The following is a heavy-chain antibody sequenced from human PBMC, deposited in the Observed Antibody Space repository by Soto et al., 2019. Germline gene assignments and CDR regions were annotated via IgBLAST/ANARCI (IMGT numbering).Heavy chain of an antibody. V-gene: IGHV1-24*01. CDR3: RIYGSGSYYNVFDY. CDR2: FDPEDGET. CDR1: GYTFTSYG. Sequence: ASVKVSCKASGYTFTSYGISWVRQAPGKGLEWMGGFDPEDGETIYAQKFQGRVTTTEDTSTDTAYMELSSLRSEDTAVYYCRIYGSGSYYNVFDYWGQGTLVTVSS. J-gene: IGHJ4*02. D-gene: IGHD3-10*01.